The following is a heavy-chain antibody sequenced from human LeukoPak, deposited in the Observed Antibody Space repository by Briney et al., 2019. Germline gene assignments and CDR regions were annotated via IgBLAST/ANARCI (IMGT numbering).Heavy chain of an antibody. CDR1: GFFFSNYW. V-gene: IGHV3-7*01. D-gene: IGHD2-21*01. Sequence: GGSLRLSCAASGFFFSNYWMNWVRQAPGKGLEWVANINLDGSAKYFVDSVKGRFTISRDNAKNSVYLQMNSLRAEDTALYYCARDLTDCGGDCYGYWGQGTLVTVSS. CDR3: ARDLTDCGGDCYGY. CDR2: INLDGSAK. J-gene: IGHJ4*02.